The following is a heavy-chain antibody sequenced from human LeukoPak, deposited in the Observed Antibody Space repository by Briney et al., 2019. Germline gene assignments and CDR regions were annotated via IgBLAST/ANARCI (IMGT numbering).Heavy chain of an antibody. CDR2: IYYSGST. CDR3: ARTSITIFGVVIISTLFDY. D-gene: IGHD3-3*01. Sequence: SSETLSLTCTVSGGSISSYYWSWIRQPPGKGLEWIGYIYYSGSTNYNPSLKSRVTISVDTSKNQFSLKLSSVTAADTAVYYCARTSITIFGVVIISTLFDYWGQGTLVTVSS. V-gene: IGHV4-59*01. CDR1: GGSISSYY. J-gene: IGHJ4*02.